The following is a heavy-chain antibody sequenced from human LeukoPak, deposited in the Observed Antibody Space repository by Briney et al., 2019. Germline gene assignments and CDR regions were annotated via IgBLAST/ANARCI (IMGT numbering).Heavy chain of an antibody. V-gene: IGHV3-20*04. CDR2: VNWNGDST. CDR3: ARDLRVVITGSFDS. Sequence: GGSLRLSCAASGFSFDDYGLTWVRQAPGKGVEWVSGVNWNGDSTDYADSVKGRFTISRDNAKNSLYLQMNSLRAEDTALYYCARDLRVVITGSFDSWGQGTLVTVSS. J-gene: IGHJ4*02. CDR1: GFSFDDYG. D-gene: IGHD3-22*01.